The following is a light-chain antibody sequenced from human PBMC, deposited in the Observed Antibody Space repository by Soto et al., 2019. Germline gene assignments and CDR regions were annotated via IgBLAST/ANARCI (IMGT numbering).Light chain of an antibody. CDR1: QGISSF. J-gene: IGKJ5*01. CDR3: QQLNFFPIT. Sequence: DIQLTQSPSFRSSSTGERVTITCLSSQGISSFLAWYQQKPGRAPKLLIYAASTLQSGVPSRFSGSGSGTEFTLTITSLQPEDFATYYCQQLNFFPITFGQGTRLEIK. CDR2: AAS. V-gene: IGKV1-9*01.